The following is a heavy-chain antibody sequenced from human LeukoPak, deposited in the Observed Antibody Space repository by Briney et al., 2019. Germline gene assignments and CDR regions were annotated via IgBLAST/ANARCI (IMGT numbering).Heavy chain of an antibody. J-gene: IGHJ3*02. CDR2: IIHSGST. V-gene: IGHV4-34*12. CDR1: GGSFSGYY. CDR3: ASVYDIVTGQGGAFDI. Sequence: SETLSLTCAVYGGSFSGYYWSWLGQPPGKGLEWIGEIIHSGSTNYNPCLTSRGTISVDTSKNQFSLKMSSFTAADTAVDYWASVYDIVTGQGGAFDIWGQGTKVTVSS. D-gene: IGHD3-9*01.